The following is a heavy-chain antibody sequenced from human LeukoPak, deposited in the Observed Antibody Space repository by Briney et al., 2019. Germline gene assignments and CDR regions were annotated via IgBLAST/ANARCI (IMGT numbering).Heavy chain of an antibody. V-gene: IGHV3-23*01. CDR2: ISGSGDTT. CDR3: AKAVECCGGSCPGSYTSYGMDV. Sequence: PGGSLRLSCAASGFTFSSYAMNWVRQAPGKGLEWVSFISGSGDTTHYADSVKGRFTISRDKSKNTLYLQMNSLRAEDTAVYYCAKAVECCGGSCPGSYTSYGMDVWGQGTTVTVSS. CDR1: GFTFSSYA. D-gene: IGHD2-15*01. J-gene: IGHJ6*02.